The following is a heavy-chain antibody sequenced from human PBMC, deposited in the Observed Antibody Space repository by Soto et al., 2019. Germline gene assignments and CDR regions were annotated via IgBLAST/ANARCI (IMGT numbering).Heavy chain of an antibody. J-gene: IGHJ4*02. CDR1: GYTFTSYG. CDR3: ARVGEGGSYAIW. Sequence: ASVKVSCKASGYTFTSYGIGWVRQAPGQGLEWMGWISAYNGSTNYAQKLQGRVTMTTDTSTSTVYMELSSLRSEDTAVYYCARVGEGGSYAIWGGQGTLVTVSS. CDR2: ISAYNGST. D-gene: IGHD1-26*01. V-gene: IGHV1-18*01.